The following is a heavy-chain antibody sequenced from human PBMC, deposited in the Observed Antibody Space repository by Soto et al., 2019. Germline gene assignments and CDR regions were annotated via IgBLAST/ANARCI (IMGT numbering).Heavy chain of an antibody. CDR3: ARDQVVVVPAAISAFDI. Sequence: GGSLRLSCAASGFTFSSYSMNWVRQAPGKGLEWVSSISSSSSYIYYADSVKGRFTIPRDNAKNSLYLQMNSLRAEDTAVYYCARDQVVVVPAAISAFDIWGQGTMVTVSS. CDR1: GFTFSSYS. CDR2: ISSSSSYI. D-gene: IGHD2-2*01. V-gene: IGHV3-21*01. J-gene: IGHJ3*02.